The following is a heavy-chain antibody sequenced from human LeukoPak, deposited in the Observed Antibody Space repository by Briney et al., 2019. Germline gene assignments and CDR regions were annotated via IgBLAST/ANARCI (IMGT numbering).Heavy chain of an antibody. CDR1: GFTFSSYW. D-gene: IGHD3-9*01. CDR3: ARDSGETYYDILTGYQY. Sequence: GGSLRLSCAASGFTFSSYWMSWVRQAPGKGLEWVANIKQDGSEKYYVDSVKGRFTISRDNAKNSLYLQMNSLGAEDTAVYYCARDSGETYYDILTGYQYWGQGTLVTVSS. CDR2: IKQDGSEK. J-gene: IGHJ4*02. V-gene: IGHV3-7*01.